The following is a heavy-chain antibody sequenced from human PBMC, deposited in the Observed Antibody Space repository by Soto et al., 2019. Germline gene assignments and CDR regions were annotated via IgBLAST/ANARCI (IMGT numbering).Heavy chain of an antibody. J-gene: IGHJ4*02. V-gene: IGHV3-23*01. CDR1: GFTFSSYA. D-gene: IGHD5-12*01. CDR2: ISGSGGST. Sequence: EVQLLESGGGLVQPGGSLRLSCAASGFTFSSYAMSWVRQAPGKGLEWVSAISGSGGSTYYADSVKGRFTISRDNSKNTLYLQMNSLRAEDTAVDYCAKDQMATITVFDYWGQGTLVTVSS. CDR3: AKDQMATITVFDY.